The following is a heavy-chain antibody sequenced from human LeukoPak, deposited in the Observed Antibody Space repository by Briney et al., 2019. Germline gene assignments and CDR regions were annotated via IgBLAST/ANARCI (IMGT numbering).Heavy chain of an antibody. D-gene: IGHD3-22*01. V-gene: IGHV1-69*13. Sequence: GASVKVSCKASGYTFTSYDINWVRQAPGQGLEWMGGIIPIFGTANYAQKFQGRVTITADESTSTAYMELSSLRSEDTAVYYCAIEFSSGYFNWFDPWGPGTLVTVSS. CDR3: AIEFSSGYFNWFDP. CDR1: GYTFTSYD. CDR2: IIPIFGTA. J-gene: IGHJ5*02.